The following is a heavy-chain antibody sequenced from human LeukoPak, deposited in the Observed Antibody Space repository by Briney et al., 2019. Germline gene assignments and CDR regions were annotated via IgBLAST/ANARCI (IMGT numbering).Heavy chain of an antibody. D-gene: IGHD3-3*01. CDR1: GFTFTSSA. CDR3: AADLDFWSGYPS. CDR2: IVVGSGNT. Sequence: SVKVSCKASGFTFTSSAMQWVRQARGQRLEWIGWIVVGSGNTNYAQKFQERVTITRDMSTSTAYMELSSLRSEDTAVYYCAADLDFWSGYPSWGQGTLVTVSS. J-gene: IGHJ4*02. V-gene: IGHV1-58*02.